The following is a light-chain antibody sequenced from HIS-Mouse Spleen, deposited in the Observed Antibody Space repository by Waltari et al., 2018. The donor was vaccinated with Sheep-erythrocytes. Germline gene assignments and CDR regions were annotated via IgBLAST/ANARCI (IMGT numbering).Light chain of an antibody. Sequence: SSELTQDPAVSVALGQTVRITCQGDSPRSYYASWLQQKPGQAPVLVIYGKNNRPSGIPDRFSGSISGNTASLTITGAQAEDEADFYCNSRDSSGNHLGVVFGGGTKLTVL. CDR2: GKN. CDR1: SPRSYY. V-gene: IGLV3-19*01. J-gene: IGLJ2*01. CDR3: NSRDSSGNHLGVV.